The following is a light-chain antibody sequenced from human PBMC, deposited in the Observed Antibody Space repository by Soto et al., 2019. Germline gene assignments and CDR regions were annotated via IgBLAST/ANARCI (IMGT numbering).Light chain of an antibody. J-gene: IGKJ1*01. CDR3: QQSNNWPQT. Sequence: MVVKQSAAAVSVYKGERATLSFGASQSVTNNLAWYHQRPGQAPRLLIYGSSTRATGIPARFSGSGSGTQFTPTISSLQSEDFAVFYCQQSNNWPQTFAQGTKVDI. CDR1: QSVTNN. V-gene: IGKV3-15*01. CDR2: GSS.